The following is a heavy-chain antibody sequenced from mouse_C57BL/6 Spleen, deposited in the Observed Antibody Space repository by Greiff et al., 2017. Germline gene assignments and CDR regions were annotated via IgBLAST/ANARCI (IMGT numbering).Heavy chain of an antibody. V-gene: IGHV5-4*01. CDR2: ISDGGSYT. Sequence: EVQLQESGGGLVKPGGSLKLSCAASGFTFSSYAMSWVRQTPEKRLEWVATISDGGSYTYYPDNVKGRFTISRDNAKNNLYLQMSHLKSEDTAMYYCARDFYYGYNAFAYWGQGTLVTVSA. CDR1: GFTFSSYA. J-gene: IGHJ3*01. CDR3: ARDFYYGYNAFAY. D-gene: IGHD2-2*01.